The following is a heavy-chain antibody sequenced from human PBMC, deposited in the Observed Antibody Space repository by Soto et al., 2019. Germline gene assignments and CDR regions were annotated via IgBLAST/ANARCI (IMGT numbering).Heavy chain of an antibody. V-gene: IGHV3-33*08. CDR3: ARDVGVAARPYYYYYMDV. Sequence: GGSLRLSCAASGFTFSSYAMSWVRQAPGKGLEWVAVIWYDGSNKYYAVSVKGRFTISRDNSKNTLYLQMNSLRAEDTAVFYFARDVGVAARPYYYYYMDVWGKGTTVTVSS. CDR2: IWYDGSNK. D-gene: IGHD6-6*01. CDR1: GFTFSSYA. J-gene: IGHJ6*03.